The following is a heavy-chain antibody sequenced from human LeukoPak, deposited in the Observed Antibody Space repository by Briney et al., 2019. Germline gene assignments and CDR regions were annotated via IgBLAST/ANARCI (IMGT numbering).Heavy chain of an antibody. CDR2: ISSSSSTI. CDR1: GFTFSSYS. V-gene: IGHV3-48*01. J-gene: IGHJ5*02. Sequence: GSLRLSCAASGFTFSSYSMNWVRQAPGKGLEWVSYISSSSSTIYYADSVKGRFTISRDNAKNSLYLQMNSLRAEDTAVYYCAREGRPEYNWNDDFRYWFDPWGQGTLVTVSS. CDR3: AREGRPEYNWNDDFRYWFDP. D-gene: IGHD1-1*01.